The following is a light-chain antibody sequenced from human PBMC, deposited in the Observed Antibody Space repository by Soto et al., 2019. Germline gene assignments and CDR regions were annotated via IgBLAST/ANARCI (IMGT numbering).Light chain of an antibody. J-gene: IGKJ1*01. CDR2: AAS. V-gene: IGKV1-39*01. Sequence: DIQTTQSPSFLSASVGDRATLTGRASQSISSYLNWYQQKPGKVPNVLIYAASSLQSGVPSRFSGSGSGTDFTLTISSLQPEDFATYYCQQSYSTPWTFGQGTKVDI. CDR3: QQSYSTPWT. CDR1: QSISSY.